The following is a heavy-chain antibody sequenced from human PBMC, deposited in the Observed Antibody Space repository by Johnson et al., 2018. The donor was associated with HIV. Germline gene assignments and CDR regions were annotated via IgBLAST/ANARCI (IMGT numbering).Heavy chain of an antibody. V-gene: IGHV3-30*04. CDR1: GFTFNNFA. Sequence: QVQLVESGGGVVQPGGSLRLSCAASGFTFNNFAMHWVRQAPGKGLEWVALISYDGSNKDYADSVKGRFTISRDNSKNTLYLQMNGLRSEDTAVYYCARVEWELGAFVFWGQGTMVTVSS. CDR2: ISYDGSNK. J-gene: IGHJ3*01. CDR3: ARVEWELGAFVF. D-gene: IGHD1-26*01.